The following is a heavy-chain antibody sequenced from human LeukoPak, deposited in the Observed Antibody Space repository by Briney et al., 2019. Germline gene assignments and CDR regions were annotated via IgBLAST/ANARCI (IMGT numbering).Heavy chain of an antibody. CDR1: GFTFSNTW. CDR3: TTDLGCSGGSCYSF. Sequence: GGSLRLSCAASGFTFSNTWMSWVRQAPGKGLEWVGRIKSKTNGGTTDYAAPVKGRFTISRDDSKNTLYLQMNSLKTEDTAVYYCTTDLGCSGGSCYSFWGQGTLVTVSS. V-gene: IGHV3-15*01. J-gene: IGHJ4*02. CDR2: IKSKTNGGTT. D-gene: IGHD2-15*01.